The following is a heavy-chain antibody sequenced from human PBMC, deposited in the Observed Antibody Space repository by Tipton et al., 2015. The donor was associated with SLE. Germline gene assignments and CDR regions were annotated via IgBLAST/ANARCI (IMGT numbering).Heavy chain of an antibody. V-gene: IGHV4-59*05. D-gene: IGHD1-26*01. J-gene: IGHJ4*02. CDR1: GGSISSHY. CDR2: IYYSGST. CDR3: ARRWGATYPFDY. Sequence: GLVKPSETLSLTCTVSGGSISSHYWSWIRQPPGKGLEWIGSIYYSGSTYYNPSLKSRVTISVDTSKNQFSLKLSSVTAADTAVYYCARRWGATYPFDYWGQGTLVTVSS.